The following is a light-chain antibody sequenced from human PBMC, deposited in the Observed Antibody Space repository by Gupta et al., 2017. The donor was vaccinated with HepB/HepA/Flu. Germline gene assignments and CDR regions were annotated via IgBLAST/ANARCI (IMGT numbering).Light chain of an antibody. J-gene: IGKJ2*01. CDR1: QHINIY. Sequence: DIQLTHFPSSLSASVGDKVTITCQASQHINIYLDWYQQKPGKPPQLLIFDASSLGGGVPSRFSGSGSGTNFSFSISSLQPEDFATYYCQQDYSLPHTFGQGTKVEI. CDR2: DAS. V-gene: IGKV1-33*01. CDR3: QQDYSLPHT.